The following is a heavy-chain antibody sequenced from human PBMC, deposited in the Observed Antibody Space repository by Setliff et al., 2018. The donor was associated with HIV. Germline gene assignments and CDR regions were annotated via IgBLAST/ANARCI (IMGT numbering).Heavy chain of an antibody. D-gene: IGHD7-27*01. Sequence: KPSETLSLTCTVSGGLISSHIYQWGWIRQPPGKGLEWIGSIYYSGTTYYNPSLKSRPTISIDTSMNQFSLRLNALTAADTAVYYCARLGGNWGYWFDPWSQGTLVTVSS. CDR1: GGLISSHIYQ. V-gene: IGHV4-39*01. J-gene: IGHJ5*02. CDR3: ARLGGNWGYWFDP. CDR2: IYYSGTT.